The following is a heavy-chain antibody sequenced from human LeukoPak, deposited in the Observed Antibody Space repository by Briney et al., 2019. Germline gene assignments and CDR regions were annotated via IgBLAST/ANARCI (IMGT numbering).Heavy chain of an antibody. CDR2: ISGSGGST. CDR3: ATTGTGNYYYYYGMDV. D-gene: IGHD7-27*01. V-gene: IGHV3-23*01. Sequence: GGFRRLSCAASGFTFSSYAMSWVGQAPGKGLDWVSAISGSGGSTYHADSVKGRFPISQDNSKNTLYLQLNSLSAEDTAVYSCATTGTGNYYYYYGMDVWGQGTTVTVSS. J-gene: IGHJ6*02. CDR1: GFTFSSYA.